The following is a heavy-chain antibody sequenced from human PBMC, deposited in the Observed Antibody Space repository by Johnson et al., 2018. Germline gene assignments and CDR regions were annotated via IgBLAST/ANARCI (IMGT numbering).Heavy chain of an antibody. CDR1: GFTLSGSA. CDR2: IRSKADNSAT. Sequence: VQLQESGGGLVQPGGSLKVSCAASGFTLSGSALHWVRQASGKGLEWVGRIRSKADNSATAYAASVQGRFTISRDDSRNTAFLQMNSLKTEDTALYYCTRLAGTPAGYSYQGMDVWGQGTTVTVS. V-gene: IGHV3-73*02. J-gene: IGHJ6*02. CDR3: TRLAGTPAGYSYQGMDV.